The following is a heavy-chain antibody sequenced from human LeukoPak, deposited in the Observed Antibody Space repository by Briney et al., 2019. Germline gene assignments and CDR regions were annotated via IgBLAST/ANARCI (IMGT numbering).Heavy chain of an antibody. CDR1: GGSISSYY. D-gene: IGHD3-10*01. J-gene: IGHJ6*03. CDR3: ARDGESQYYFYMDV. V-gene: IGHV4-59*01. Sequence: PSETLSLTCTVSGGSISSYYWSWIRQPPGKGLEWIGYISDSGSTNYNPSLKSRVTISIDTSKNQFSLRLSSVTAADTAVYYCARDGESQYYFYMDVWGKGTTVTVSS. CDR2: ISDSGST.